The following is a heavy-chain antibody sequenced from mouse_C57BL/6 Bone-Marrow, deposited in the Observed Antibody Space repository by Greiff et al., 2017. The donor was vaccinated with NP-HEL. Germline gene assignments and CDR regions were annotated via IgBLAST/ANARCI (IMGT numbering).Heavy chain of an antibody. CDR3: AGSYYDCDGTWFAY. J-gene: IGHJ3*01. CDR2: IYPGDGDT. CDR1: GYAFSSSW. D-gene: IGHD2-4*01. Sequence: QVQLKEPGPELVKPGASVKISCKASGYAFSSSWMNWVKQRPGKGLEWIGRIYPGDGDTNYNGKFKGKATLTADKSSSTAYMQLSSLTSEDSAVYFCAGSYYDCDGTWFAYWGQGTLVTVSA. V-gene: IGHV1-82*01.